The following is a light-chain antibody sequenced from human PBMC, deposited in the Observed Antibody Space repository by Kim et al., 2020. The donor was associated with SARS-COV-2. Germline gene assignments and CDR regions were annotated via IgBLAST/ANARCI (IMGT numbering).Light chain of an antibody. Sequence: SASVGDRVTITCRASQSVGNYLDWYQQKPGKAPKALIYAASSLQSGVPARFSGSGYGTDFTLSINSLQPEDSATYYCQQSYTPTYTFGQGTKLEI. V-gene: IGKV1-39*01. J-gene: IGKJ2*01. CDR3: QQSYTPTYT. CDR1: QSVGNY. CDR2: AAS.